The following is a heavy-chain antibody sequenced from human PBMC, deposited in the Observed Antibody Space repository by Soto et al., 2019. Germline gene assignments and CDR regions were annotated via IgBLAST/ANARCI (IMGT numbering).Heavy chain of an antibody. CDR1: GGSFSGYY. V-gene: IGHV4-34*01. D-gene: IGHD3-16*01. CDR2: INHSGST. J-gene: IGHJ6*03. CDR3: ARGSLLYVRDYYYYMDV. Sequence: QVQLQQWGAGLLKPSETLSLTCAVYGGSFSGYYWSWIRQPPGKGLEWIGEINHSGSTNYNPSLKSRVTISVDTSKNQFSLKLSSVTAADTAVYYCARGSLLYVRDYYYYMDVWGKGTTVTVSS.